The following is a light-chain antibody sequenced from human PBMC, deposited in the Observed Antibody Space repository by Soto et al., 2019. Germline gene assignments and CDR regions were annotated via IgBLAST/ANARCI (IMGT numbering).Light chain of an antibody. CDR2: EVT. V-gene: IGLV2-14*01. J-gene: IGLJ1*01. CDR3: SSYTNINTRACV. CDR1: SGDLGSYNR. Sequence: QSVLTHPASVSGSPGQSITISCTGTSGDLGSYNRVSWYQQPPGKAPKLMIYEVTDRPSGVSNRFSGSKSGNTASLTISGLQAEDEAEYYCSSYTNINTRACVFGTGTKVTVL.